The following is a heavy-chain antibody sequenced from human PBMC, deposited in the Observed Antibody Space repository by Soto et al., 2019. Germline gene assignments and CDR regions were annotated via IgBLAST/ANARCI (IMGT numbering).Heavy chain of an antibody. Sequence: NPSETLSLTCAVSGGSISSYYWSWIRQPPGKGLEWIGYIYYSGSTNYNPSLKSRVTISVDTSKNQFSLKLSSVTAADTAVYYCARVRIYYYGMDVWGQGTTVTVYS. J-gene: IGHJ6*02. CDR1: GGSISSYY. CDR3: ARVRIYYYGMDV. CDR2: IYYSGST. V-gene: IGHV4-59*01.